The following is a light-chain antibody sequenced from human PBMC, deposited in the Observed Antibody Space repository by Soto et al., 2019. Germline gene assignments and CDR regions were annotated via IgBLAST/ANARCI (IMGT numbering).Light chain of an antibody. Sequence: QSVLTQPASVSGSPGQSITISCTGTSGDLGSYNYVSWYQQHPGKAPKLMIYEVNTRPSGVSNRFSGAKSGDTASLTISGLQAEDEADYYCSSYTSRTTWVFGGGTKLLVL. V-gene: IGLV2-14*01. CDR3: SSYTSRTTWV. J-gene: IGLJ3*02. CDR1: SGDLGSYNY. CDR2: EVN.